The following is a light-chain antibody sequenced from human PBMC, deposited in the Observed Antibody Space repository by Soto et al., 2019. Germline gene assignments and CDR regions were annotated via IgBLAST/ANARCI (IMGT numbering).Light chain of an antibody. CDR3: QQSNNWPYT. CDR1: QSVRDN. V-gene: IGKV3-15*01. J-gene: IGKJ2*01. CDR2: GAS. Sequence: EIVMTHSPATLSVSPGERATLSCRASQSVRDNLAWYQQKPGQAPRLLIYGASTSATGIPARFSGSGSGTEFTLTINILLSEYFALYFCQQSNNWPYTFGQGTKLEIK.